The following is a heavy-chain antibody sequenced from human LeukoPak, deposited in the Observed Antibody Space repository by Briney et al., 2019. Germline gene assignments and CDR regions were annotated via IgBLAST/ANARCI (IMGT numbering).Heavy chain of an antibody. CDR1: GGTFSSSA. J-gene: IGHJ3*02. CDR2: IIPIFGSA. CDR3: ASVTAVTTKGHGAFDI. V-gene: IGHV1-69*13. Sequence: SVKVSCKASGGTFSSSAISWVRQAPGQGLEWMGGIIPIFGSANYAQNFQGRVTITADESTSTAYMELRRLRSEDTAVYYCASVTAVTTKGHGAFDIWGLGTMVTVSS. D-gene: IGHD4-17*01.